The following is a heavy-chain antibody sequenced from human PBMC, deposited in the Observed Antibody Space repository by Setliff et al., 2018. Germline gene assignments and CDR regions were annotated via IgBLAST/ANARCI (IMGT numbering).Heavy chain of an antibody. D-gene: IGHD6-6*01. CDR2: INTNTGNP. CDR1: GYTFTGYY. J-gene: IGHJ6*03. V-gene: IGHV7-4-1*02. CDR3: ARCEYTSLPSGLYSPMDV. Sequence: ASVKVSCKASGYTFTGYYMHWVRQAPGQGLEWMGWINTNTGNPTYARGFTGRLVFSLDTSVSTAYLQISSLKAEDTAVYYCARCEYTSLPSGLYSPMDVWGKGTTVTVSS.